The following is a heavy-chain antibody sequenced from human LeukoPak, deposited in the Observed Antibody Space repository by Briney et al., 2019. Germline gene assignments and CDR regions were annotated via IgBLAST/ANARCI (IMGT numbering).Heavy chain of an antibody. J-gene: IGHJ4*02. CDR3: AKGYETPGY. D-gene: IGHD4-23*01. Sequence: HPGRSLRLSCSASGFILISYLMSSVPQAPAKGLGRVANIKQDGSEKYYVDSVQGRFTICRDNAKNSLYLQMNSLRAEDTAVYYCAKGYETPGYWGQGNLVTVSS. CDR2: IKQDGSEK. CDR1: GFILISYL. V-gene: IGHV3-7*03.